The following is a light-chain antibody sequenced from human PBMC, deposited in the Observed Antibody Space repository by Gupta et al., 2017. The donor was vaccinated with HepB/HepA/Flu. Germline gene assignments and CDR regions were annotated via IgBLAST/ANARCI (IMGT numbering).Light chain of an antibody. CDR3: QQSYSTTPT. CDR2: AAA. CDR1: QSISSY. Sequence: DIQTTQSPSSLSASVGDRVTITCRASQSISSYLNWYQQKPGKAPKLLIYAAASLQSGVPSRCSGRGSGTDFTLTISSLQPEDFATYYCQQSYSTTPTFGQGTKLEIK. V-gene: IGKV1-39*01. J-gene: IGKJ2*01.